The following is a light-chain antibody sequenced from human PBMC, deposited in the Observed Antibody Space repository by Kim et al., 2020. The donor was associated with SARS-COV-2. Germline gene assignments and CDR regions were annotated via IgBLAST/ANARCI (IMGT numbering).Light chain of an antibody. Sequence: LSASVGDRATITCRASQTIDTWLAWYQLKPGKTPKLLIYKSSTLESGVPSRFSGSGSGTEFTLPITSLQPDDFATYYCQQYMSYYTFGQGTKLEI. V-gene: IGKV1-5*03. CDR3: QQYMSYYT. CDR2: KSS. CDR1: QTIDTW. J-gene: IGKJ2*01.